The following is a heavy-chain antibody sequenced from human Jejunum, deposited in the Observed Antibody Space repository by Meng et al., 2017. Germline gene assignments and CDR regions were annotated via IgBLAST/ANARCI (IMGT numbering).Heavy chain of an antibody. CDR3: ARDRRPSEWLGFGN. J-gene: IGHJ4*01. D-gene: IGHD6-19*01. V-gene: IGHV4-59*01. CDR2: IYYSGTA. Sequence: GSLRLSCTVSGASITNYNLNWIRQSPGKGLEWIANIYYSGTANYNPSLKSRVTISVDTTKNQFSLKLMSGTAADTAVYYCARDRRPSEWLGFGNWGHGRLVTGAS. CDR1: GASITNYN.